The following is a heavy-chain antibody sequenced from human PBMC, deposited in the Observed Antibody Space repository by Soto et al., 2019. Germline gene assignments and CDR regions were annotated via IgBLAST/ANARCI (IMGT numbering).Heavy chain of an antibody. D-gene: IGHD2-8*01. Sequence: GGSLRLSCAASGFTFSDHYMDWVRQAPGKGLEWVGRIRNKANSYTTEYAAAVKGRFTISRDDSRNSLYLQMNSLKIEDTAVYYCARALMSQSDYWGQGTLVTVSS. V-gene: IGHV3-72*01. J-gene: IGHJ4*02. CDR2: IRNKANSYTT. CDR1: GFTFSDHY. CDR3: ARALMSQSDY.